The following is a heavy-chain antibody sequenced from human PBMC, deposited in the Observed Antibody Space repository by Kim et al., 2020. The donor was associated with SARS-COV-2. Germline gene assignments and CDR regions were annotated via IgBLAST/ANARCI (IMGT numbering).Heavy chain of an antibody. J-gene: IGHJ6*03. CDR2: ISSSGSTI. CDR1: GFTFSDYY. D-gene: IGHD2-2*02. CDR3: AREYGGYCSSTSCYTGYYYYMDV. Sequence: GGSLRLSCAASGFTFSDYYMSWIRQAPGKGLEWVSYISSSGSTIYYADSVKGRFTISRDNAKNSLYLQMNSLRAEDTAVYYYAREYGGYCSSTSCYTGYYYYMDVWGKGTTVTVSS. V-gene: IGHV3-11*01.